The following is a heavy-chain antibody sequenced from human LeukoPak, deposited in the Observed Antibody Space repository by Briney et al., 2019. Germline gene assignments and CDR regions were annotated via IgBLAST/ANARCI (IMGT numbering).Heavy chain of an antibody. CDR1: AFTFSSYS. V-gene: IGHV3-21*01. D-gene: IGHD4-11*01. CDR3: ASLSGPYSGY. Sequence: GGSLRLSCAASAFTFSSYSMNWVRQAPGKGLEWVSSISSSSSYIYYADSVKGRFTISRDNAKNSLYLQMNSLRAEDTAVYYCASLSGPYSGYWGQGTLVTVSS. CDR2: ISSSSSYI. J-gene: IGHJ4*02.